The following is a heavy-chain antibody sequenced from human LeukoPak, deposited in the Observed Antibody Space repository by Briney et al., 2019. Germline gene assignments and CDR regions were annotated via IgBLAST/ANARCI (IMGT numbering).Heavy chain of an antibody. CDR1: GYSFTSYW. CDR3: ARSGCSGGSCYSGWFDP. J-gene: IGHJ5*02. Sequence: GESLKISCKGSGYSFTSYWIGWVRQMPGKGLEWMGIIYPDDSGTRYSPSFEGQVTISADKSISTAYLQWSSLKASDTAMYYCARSGCSGGSCYSGWFDPWGQGTLVTVSS. D-gene: IGHD2-15*01. CDR2: IYPDDSGT. V-gene: IGHV5-51*01.